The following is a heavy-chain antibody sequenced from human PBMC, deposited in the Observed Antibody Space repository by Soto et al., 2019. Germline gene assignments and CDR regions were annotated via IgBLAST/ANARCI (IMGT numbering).Heavy chain of an antibody. D-gene: IGHD2-2*01. CDR1: GGSISSYH. CDR2: IYNSGST. Sequence: SSETLSLTFSVSGGSISSYHWSWIRQPPEKEKEWIGEIYNSGSTNYNPSLKSRVTISVDTSQNQFSLRLSSVTAADTAVYYCAREMGFCTTTSCHAGPLYYYMDVWGKGTTVT. V-gene: IGHV4-59*01. J-gene: IGHJ6*03. CDR3: AREMGFCTTTSCHAGPLYYYMDV.